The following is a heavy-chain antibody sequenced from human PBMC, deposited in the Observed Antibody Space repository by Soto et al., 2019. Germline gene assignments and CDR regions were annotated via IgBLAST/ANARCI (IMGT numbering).Heavy chain of an antibody. CDR2: TKSKNDGGTT. D-gene: IGHD1-20*01. CDR1: GFTFSNGW. V-gene: IGHV3-15*01. CDR3: STDQGITLRPLFDF. J-gene: IGHJ4*02. Sequence: VQLVESGGGSVKPGGSLRLSCAASGFTFSNGWMGWVRQAPGKGLEWVGRTKSKNDGGTTDYAAPVKGRFAISRDDSRNTFFMQMNSLKTEDTAVYYCSTDQGITLRPLFDFWGQGTLVTVSS.